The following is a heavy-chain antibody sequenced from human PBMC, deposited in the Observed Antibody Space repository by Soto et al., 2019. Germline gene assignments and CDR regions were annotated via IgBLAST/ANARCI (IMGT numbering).Heavy chain of an antibody. CDR2: INAGNGNT. D-gene: IGHD3-3*01. V-gene: IGHV1-3*01. J-gene: IGHJ5*02. CDR1: GYTFTSYA. Sequence: ASVKVSCKASGYTFTSYAMHWVRQAPGQRLEWMGWINAGNGNTKYSQKFQGRVTITRDTSASTAYMELSSLRSEDTAVYYCARGPPPVFGVVKWFDPWGQGTLVTVSS. CDR3: ARGPPPVFGVVKWFDP.